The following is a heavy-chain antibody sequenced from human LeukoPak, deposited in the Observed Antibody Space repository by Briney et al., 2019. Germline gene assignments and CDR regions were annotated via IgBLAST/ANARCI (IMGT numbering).Heavy chain of an antibody. D-gene: IGHD5-18*01. J-gene: IGHJ6*03. Sequence: SVKVSCKASGGTFSSYAISWVRQAPGQGLEWMGGIIPIFGTANYAQKFQGRVTITADESTSTAYMELSSLRSEDTAVYYCARSGYSYGVTYYMDVWGKGTTVTVSS. CDR3: ARSGYSYGVTYYMDV. CDR1: GGTFSSYA. V-gene: IGHV1-69*13. CDR2: IIPIFGTA.